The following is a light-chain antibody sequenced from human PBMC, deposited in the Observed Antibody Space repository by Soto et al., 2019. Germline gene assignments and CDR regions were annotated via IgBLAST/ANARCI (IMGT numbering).Light chain of an antibody. Sequence: QSALTQPASVSGSPGQSITISCTGPSSDIGHYDYVSWYLQHPGQAPKLMIYHVTYRPSGVSNRYSGSKSGISASLPISGRQAYDEADYDCSSLTTRHTYVFGSGTKLT. J-gene: IGLJ1*01. V-gene: IGLV2-14*03. CDR2: HVT. CDR1: SSDIGHYDY. CDR3: SSLTTRHTYV.